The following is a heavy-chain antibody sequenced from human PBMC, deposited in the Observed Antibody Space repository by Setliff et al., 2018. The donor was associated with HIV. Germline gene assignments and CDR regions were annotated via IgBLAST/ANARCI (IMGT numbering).Heavy chain of an antibody. CDR1: ELTFSNYG. Sequence: PGGSLRLSCAASELTFSNYGMHWVRQAPGKGLEWVSFIRYDGSNKYYADSMKGRFTISRDNAKNSLFLQLNSLRAEDTTVYYCARKLQPGYGMDVWGQGTTVTVSS. V-gene: IGHV3-30*02. J-gene: IGHJ6*02. D-gene: IGHD5-18*01. CDR2: IRYDGSNK. CDR3: ARKLQPGYGMDV.